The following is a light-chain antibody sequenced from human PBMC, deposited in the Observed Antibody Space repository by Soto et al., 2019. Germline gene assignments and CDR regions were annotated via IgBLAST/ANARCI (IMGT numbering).Light chain of an antibody. J-gene: IGKJ2*01. CDR3: QQFNTSPPAYT. CDR1: QSIGNW. Sequence: DTPLTQSPSSLPASIGDRVTITCRASQSIGNWLAWYQHKPGKAPKLLIYKASTLESGVPSRFSGSGSGTEFTLTIRSLQPEDFASYYCQQFNTSPPAYTFGQGTKLENK. CDR2: KAS. V-gene: IGKV1-5*03.